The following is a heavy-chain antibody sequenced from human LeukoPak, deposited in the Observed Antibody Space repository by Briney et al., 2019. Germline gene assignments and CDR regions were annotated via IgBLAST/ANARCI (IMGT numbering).Heavy chain of an antibody. V-gene: IGHV3-15*01. D-gene: IGHD2-2*02. J-gene: IGHJ4*02. CDR2: IKSNTDGGTT. CDR3: TTQLLYEHNFDY. Sequence: PGGSLRLSCAASGFTFSSYAMSWVRQAPGKGLERVGRIKSNTDGGTTDFAAPVKGRFTISRDDSENALYLQMNSLKTEDTAVYYCTTQLLYEHNFDYWGQGTLVTVSS. CDR1: GFTFSSYA.